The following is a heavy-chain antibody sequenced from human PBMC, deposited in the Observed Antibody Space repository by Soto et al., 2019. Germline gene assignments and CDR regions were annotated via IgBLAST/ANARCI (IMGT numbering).Heavy chain of an antibody. J-gene: IGHJ5*02. D-gene: IGHD6-19*01. CDR2: FYSSGSI. CDR1: GYSITAGGYY. V-gene: IGHV4-31*03. CDR3: ARMYSSGSGWFHP. Sequence: SETLSLTCFASGYSITAGGYYWSWIRHHPGKGLEWIASFYSSGSIIYNPSLRSRVSISGDTSSNQFSMSLTSVTAADTARYYCARMYSSGSGWFHPWGQGTLVTVSS.